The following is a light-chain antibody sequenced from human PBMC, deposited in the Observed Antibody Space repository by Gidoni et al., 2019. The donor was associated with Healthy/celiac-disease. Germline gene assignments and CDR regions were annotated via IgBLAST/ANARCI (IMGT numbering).Light chain of an antibody. CDR3: QQYNNWPKT. CDR2: GAS. Sequence: EIAMTQSPATLSVSPGDRATLSCRASQSVSSNLAWYQQKPGQAPRRLIYGASTRATGIPARFSGSGSGTEFTLTISSLQSEDFAVYYCQQYNNWPKTFGQGTKLEIK. J-gene: IGKJ2*01. V-gene: IGKV3-15*01. CDR1: QSVSSN.